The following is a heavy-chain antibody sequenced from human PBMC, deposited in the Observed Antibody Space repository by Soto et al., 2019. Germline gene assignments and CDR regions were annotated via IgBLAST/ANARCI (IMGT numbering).Heavy chain of an antibody. CDR1: GGSIRIGGNY. CDR2: ISYTGSS. Sequence: PSETLSLTCTVSGGSIRIGGNYLSCIRQHPGKGLEWLGYISYTGSSFYNPSLKSRVSMSVDTSNNQYSLQLSSVNAADTAVYYCARGLTLSGGVTGFDLWGQGTLVTVSS. V-gene: IGHV4-31*03. J-gene: IGHJ4*02. CDR3: ARGLTLSGGVTGFDL. D-gene: IGHD3-3*01.